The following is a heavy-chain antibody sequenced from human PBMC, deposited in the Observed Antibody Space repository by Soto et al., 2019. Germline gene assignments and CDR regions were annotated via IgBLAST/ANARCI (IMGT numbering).Heavy chain of an antibody. D-gene: IGHD3-9*01. V-gene: IGHV4-59*08. CDR2: IYYSGST. J-gene: IGHJ5*02. Sequence: PSETLSLTCTVSGGSISSYYWSWIRQPPGKGLEWIGYIYYSGSTNYNPSLKSRVPISVDTSKNQFSLTLSSLPAADTAVFYFLRHPGGDILPGRPTNWFDPWGQGTLVTVSS. CDR3: LRHPGGDILPGRPTNWFDP. CDR1: GGSISSYY.